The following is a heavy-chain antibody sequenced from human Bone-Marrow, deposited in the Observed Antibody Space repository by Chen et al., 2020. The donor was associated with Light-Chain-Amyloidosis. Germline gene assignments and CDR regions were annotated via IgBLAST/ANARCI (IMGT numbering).Heavy chain of an antibody. CDR3: ARDSDCRSTSCYPLGTFDI. CDR2: INTDGSST. CDR1: GFTFSSYW. Sequence: EVQLVESGGGLVQPGGSLRLSCVASGFTFSSYWMHWVRQAPGKGLVWVSRINTDGSSTSYADSVKGRFTISRDNAKNTLFLQMSSLIADDTAVYYCARDSDCRSTSCYPLGTFDIWGQGTMVTVSS. J-gene: IGHJ3*02. V-gene: IGHV3-74*01. D-gene: IGHD2-2*01.